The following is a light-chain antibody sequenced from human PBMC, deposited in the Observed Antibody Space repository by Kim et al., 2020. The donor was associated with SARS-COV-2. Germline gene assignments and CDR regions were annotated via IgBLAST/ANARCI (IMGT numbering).Light chain of an antibody. V-gene: IGLV3-1*01. CDR2: QDT. J-gene: IGLJ2*01. CDR1: KLADTY. CDR3: QAWDRSIGV. Sequence: VPHRQPAIITCSGGKLADTYACWYQQKPGQSPVLVIYQDTKRPSGIPERFSGSNSGNTATLTISGTQAMDEADYYCQAWDRSIGVFGGGTQLTVL.